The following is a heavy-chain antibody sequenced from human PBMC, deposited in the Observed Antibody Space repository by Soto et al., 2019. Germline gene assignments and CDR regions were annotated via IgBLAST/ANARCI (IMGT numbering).Heavy chain of an antibody. CDR1: GFTFSSYG. CDR2: IWYDGSNK. CDR3: ARGVAFDI. V-gene: IGHV3-33*01. J-gene: IGHJ3*02. Sequence: ESGGGVVQPGRSLRLSCAASGFTFSSYGMHWVRQAPGKGLEWVVVIWYDGSNKYYADSVKGRFTISRDNSKNTLYLQMNSLRAEDTAVYYCARGVAFDIWGQGTMVTVSS.